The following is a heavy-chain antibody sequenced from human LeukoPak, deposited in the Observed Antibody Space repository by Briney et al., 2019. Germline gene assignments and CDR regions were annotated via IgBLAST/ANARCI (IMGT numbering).Heavy chain of an antibody. V-gene: IGHV3-23*01. J-gene: IGHJ4*02. Sequence: PGGSLRLSCAASGFTFSSYAMTWVRQAPGKGLEWVSVISDSGGATYYADSVKGRFTISRDNSKNTLYLQMNSLRAEDTAVYYCAKVKSSWEYYFDYWAREPWSPSPQ. D-gene: IGHD6-13*01. CDR1: GFTFSSYA. CDR2: ISDSGGAT. CDR3: AKVKSSWEYYFDY.